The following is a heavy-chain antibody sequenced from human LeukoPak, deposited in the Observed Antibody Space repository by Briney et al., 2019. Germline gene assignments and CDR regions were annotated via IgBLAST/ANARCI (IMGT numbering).Heavy chain of an antibody. D-gene: IGHD3-16*01. CDR1: GYSISSGYY. CDR2: IYHSGST. J-gene: IGHJ6*03. Sequence: SETLSLTCTVSGYSISSGYYWGWIRQPPGKGLEWIGSIYHSGSTYYNPSLKSRVTISVDTSKNQFSLKLSSVTAADTAVYYCARVSKIRSYYYYYYMDVWGKGTTVTVSS. CDR3: ARVSKIRSYYYYYYMDV. V-gene: IGHV4-38-2*02.